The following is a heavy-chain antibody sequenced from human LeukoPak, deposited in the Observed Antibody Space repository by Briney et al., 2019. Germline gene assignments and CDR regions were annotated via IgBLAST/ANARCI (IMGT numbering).Heavy chain of an antibody. D-gene: IGHD2-2*01. CDR3: ARRYCSSTSCSDY. CDR1: GGTFSSYA. CDR2: IIPILGIA. V-gene: IGHV1-69*04. J-gene: IGHJ4*02. Sequence: SVKVSCKASGGTFSSYAISWVRQAPGQGLEWMGRIIPILGIANYAQKFQGRVTITADKSTSTAYMELSSLRSEDTAVYYRARRYCSSTSCSDYWGQGTLVTVSS.